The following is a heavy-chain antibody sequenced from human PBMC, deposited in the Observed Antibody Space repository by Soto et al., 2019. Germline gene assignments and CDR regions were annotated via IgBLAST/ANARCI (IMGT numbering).Heavy chain of an antibody. Sequence: QVQLQESGPGLVKPSQTLSLTCTVSGGSISSGGYYWSWIRQHPGKGLEWIGYIYYSGSTYYHPSLTSRVTISVDTSKNQVSLQLSSVTAADTAVYYCARDNCSGGSGYMLDYWGQGTLVTVSS. CDR1: GGSISSGGYY. V-gene: IGHV4-31*03. CDR2: IYYSGST. J-gene: IGHJ4*02. D-gene: IGHD2-15*01. CDR3: ARDNCSGGSGYMLDY.